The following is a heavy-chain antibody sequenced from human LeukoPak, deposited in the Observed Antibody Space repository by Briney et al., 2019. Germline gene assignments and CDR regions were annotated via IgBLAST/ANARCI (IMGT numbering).Heavy chain of an antibody. CDR1: GFTFSSYA. Sequence: GGSLRLSCAASGFTFSSYAMSWVRQAPGKGLEWVSAISGSGGSTYYADSVKGRFTISRDNSKNTLYLQMNSLRAEDTAVYYCAKGRPPSSSRLPAGFDYWGQGTLVTVSS. J-gene: IGHJ4*02. CDR2: ISGSGGST. CDR3: AKGRPPSSSRLPAGFDY. D-gene: IGHD6-19*01. V-gene: IGHV3-23*01.